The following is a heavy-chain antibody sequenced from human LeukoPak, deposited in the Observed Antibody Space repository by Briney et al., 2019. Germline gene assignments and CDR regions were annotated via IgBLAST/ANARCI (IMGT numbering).Heavy chain of an antibody. CDR2: ISSNGGRT. D-gene: IGHD2-2*01. Sequence: PGGSLRLSCAASGFNCSNYPMHWVRQAPGTGLEYVSAISSNGGRTYYANYVKGRFTISRDNSKNTLSPQMGSLRAEDMALHYGAKSSNTTNYYYCMDVWGQGTTVTVSS. CDR1: GFNCSNYP. J-gene: IGHJ6*02. CDR3: AKSSNTTNYYYCMDV. V-gene: IGHV3-64*01.